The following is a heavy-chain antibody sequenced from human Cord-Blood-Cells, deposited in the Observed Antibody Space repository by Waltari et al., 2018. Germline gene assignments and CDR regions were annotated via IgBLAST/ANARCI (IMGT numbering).Heavy chain of an antibody. D-gene: IGHD5-12*01. V-gene: IGHV1-2*02. Sequence: QVQLVQSGAEVKKPGVSVKVSCKASGYTFTGYYMPWGRQAPGQGLEWMGWINPNSGGTNYEQKFQGRVTMTRDTSISTAYMELSRLRSDDTAVYYCARVGIYYYCDYWGQGTLVTVSS. CDR2: INPNSGGT. CDR3: ARVGIYYYCDY. J-gene: IGHJ4*02. CDR1: GYTFTGYY.